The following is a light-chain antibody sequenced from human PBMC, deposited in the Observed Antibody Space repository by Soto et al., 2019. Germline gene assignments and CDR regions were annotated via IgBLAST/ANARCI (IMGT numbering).Light chain of an antibody. Sequence: DIQMTQSPSTLSASVGDRVTITCRPSQSISSWLAWYQQKPGKAPKLLIYDASSLESGVPSRFSGSGSGTEFTLTISSLQPDDFASYYCQQYNSYPLTFGGGTKVEIK. J-gene: IGKJ4*01. CDR2: DAS. V-gene: IGKV1-5*01. CDR3: QQYNSYPLT. CDR1: QSISSW.